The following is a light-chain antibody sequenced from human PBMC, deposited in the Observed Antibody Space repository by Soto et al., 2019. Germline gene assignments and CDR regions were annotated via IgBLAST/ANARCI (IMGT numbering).Light chain of an antibody. CDR1: SSDVGGYNY. CDR2: EVT. Sequence: QSALTQPPSASGSPGQSLTISCTGTSSDVGGYNYVSWYQQHPGKAPKLMIYEVTKRPSGVPDRFSGYKSGNTASLTVSGLQAEDEADYYCSSYAGSKTLFGGGTKLTVL. CDR3: SSYAGSKTL. J-gene: IGLJ2*01. V-gene: IGLV2-8*01.